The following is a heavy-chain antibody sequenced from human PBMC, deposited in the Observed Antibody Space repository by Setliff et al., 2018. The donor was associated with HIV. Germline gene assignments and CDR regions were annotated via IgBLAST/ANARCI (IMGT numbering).Heavy chain of an antibody. CDR3: ARDSSCCGGDCRYGMDV. CDR2: TIPFVNIA. V-gene: IGHV1-69*05. D-gene: IGHD2-21*02. J-gene: IGHJ6*02. CDR1: GYTFTTYD. Sequence: SVKVSCKASGYTFTTYDITWVRQAPGQGLEWVGGTIPFVNIANYAQKFQGRVTITTDESTSTAYMELSSLRSEDTAVYYCARDSSCCGGDCRYGMDVWGQGTTVTVSS.